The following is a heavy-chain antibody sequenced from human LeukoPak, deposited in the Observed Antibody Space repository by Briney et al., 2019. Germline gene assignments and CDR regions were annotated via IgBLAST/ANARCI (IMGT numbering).Heavy chain of an antibody. D-gene: IGHD3-22*01. CDR2: INPNSGGT. CDR1: GYTFTGYY. J-gene: IGHJ4*02. Sequence: GSSVNVSCKACGYTFTGYYMHGVRQAPGQGGEGVGWINPNSGGTNYAQKFQGRVTMIRDTSISTAYMELSRLRSDDTAVYYCAYDSSGYYSLDYWGQGTLVTVSS. V-gene: IGHV1-2*02. CDR3: AYDSSGYYSLDY.